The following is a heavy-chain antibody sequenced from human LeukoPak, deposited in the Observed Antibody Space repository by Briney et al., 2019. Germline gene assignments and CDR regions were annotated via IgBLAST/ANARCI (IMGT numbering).Heavy chain of an antibody. V-gene: IGHV3-74*01. CDR2: INIDGSTT. CDR1: GFTFRSHW. CDR3: AREGGVVTTIVFDC. D-gene: IGHD2-21*02. Sequence: EGSLRLSCAASGFTFRSHWMHWVRQAPGKGLVWVSRINIDGSTTTYADSVKGRFTISRDNAKNTLYLQMNSLRAEDTAVYYCAREGGVVTTIVFDCWGQGTLVTVSS. J-gene: IGHJ4*02.